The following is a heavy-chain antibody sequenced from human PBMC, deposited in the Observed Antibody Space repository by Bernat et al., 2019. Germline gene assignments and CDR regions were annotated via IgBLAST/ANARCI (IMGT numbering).Heavy chain of an antibody. CDR1: GFTFSNYG. J-gene: IGHJ4*02. CDR3: ARLGSSWSFDH. V-gene: IGHV3-33*01. D-gene: IGHD6-13*01. CDR2: IWYDGSNK. Sequence: QVQLVESGGGVVQPGRSLRLSCAASGFTFSNYGMDWVRQAPGKGLEWVAVIWYDGSNKYYADSVKGRFTISRDNSKNTPYLQMDSLRAEDTAVYYCARLGSSWSFDHWGQGSLVTVSS.